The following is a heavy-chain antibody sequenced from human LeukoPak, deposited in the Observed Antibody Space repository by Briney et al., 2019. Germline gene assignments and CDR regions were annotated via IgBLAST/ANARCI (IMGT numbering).Heavy chain of an antibody. V-gene: IGHV4-61*01. J-gene: IGHJ4*02. CDR2: IYYSGST. Sequence: SETLSLTCTVSGGSVSSGSFYWSWIRQPPGKELEWIGYIYYSGSTKYNPSLKSRVTISVDTSKNQFSLKLSSVTAADTAVYYCAREPVAGHFGYWGQGTLVTVSS. CDR1: GGSVSSGSFY. D-gene: IGHD6-19*01. CDR3: AREPVAGHFGY.